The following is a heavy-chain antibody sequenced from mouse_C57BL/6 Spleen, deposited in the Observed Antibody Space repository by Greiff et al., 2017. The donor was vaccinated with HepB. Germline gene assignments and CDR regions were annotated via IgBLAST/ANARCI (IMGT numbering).Heavy chain of an antibody. CDR2: IYPGDGDT. V-gene: IGHV1-82*01. CDR1: GYAFSSSW. Sequence: VQLQQSGPELVKPGASVKISCKASGYAFSSSWMNWVKQRPGKGLEWIGRIYPGDGDTNYNGKFKGKATLTADKSSSTAYMQLISLTSEDSAVYFCARAQLGEYFDVWGTGTTVTVSS. J-gene: IGHJ1*03. D-gene: IGHD4-1*02. CDR3: ARAQLGEYFDV.